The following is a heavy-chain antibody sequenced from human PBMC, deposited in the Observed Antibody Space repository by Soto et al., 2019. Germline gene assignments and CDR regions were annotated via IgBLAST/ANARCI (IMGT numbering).Heavy chain of an antibody. Sequence: SETLSLTCTASGGSITSCAYYWSWIRPPPGKGLEWIGYIYYSGSTYHNPSLKSRVTISVDTSKNQFSLKLSSVTAADTAVYYCARALIQRWPHYYYGMDVWGQGTTVTVSS. J-gene: IGHJ6*02. CDR2: IYYSGST. V-gene: IGHV4-30-4*01. CDR3: ARALIQRWPHYYYGMDV. CDR1: GGSITSCAYY. D-gene: IGHD5-18*01.